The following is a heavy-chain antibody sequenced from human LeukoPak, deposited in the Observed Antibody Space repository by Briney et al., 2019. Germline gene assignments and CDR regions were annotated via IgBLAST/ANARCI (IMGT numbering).Heavy chain of an antibody. V-gene: IGHV3-30*04. Sequence: GGSLRLSCAVSGFTSSSFPFHWVRQAPGKGLEWVAAISTDGSYKYHGDSVKGRFTISRDNPMNTLYLQMNGLRPDDTAVYYCARSLIPGRWYFDLWGRGTLVTVSS. CDR1: GFTSSSFP. CDR2: ISTDGSYK. J-gene: IGHJ2*01. CDR3: ARSLIPGRWYFDL. D-gene: IGHD3-16*01.